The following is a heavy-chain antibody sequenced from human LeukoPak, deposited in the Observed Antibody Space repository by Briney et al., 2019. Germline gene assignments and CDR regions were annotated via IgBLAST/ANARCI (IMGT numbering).Heavy chain of an antibody. J-gene: IGHJ4*02. D-gene: IGHD3-3*01. V-gene: IGHV4-30-4*01. Sequence: PSETLSLTCTVSGGSISSGDYYWSWIRQPPGKGLEWTGYIYYSGSTYYNPSLKSRVTISVDTSKNQFSLKLSSVTAADTAVYYCARADFWPYYFDYWGQGTLVTVSS. CDR2: IYYSGST. CDR1: GGSISSGDYY. CDR3: ARADFWPYYFDY.